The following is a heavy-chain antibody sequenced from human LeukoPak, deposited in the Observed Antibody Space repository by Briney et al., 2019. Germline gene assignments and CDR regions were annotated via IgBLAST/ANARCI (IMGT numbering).Heavy chain of an antibody. CDR3: AREDSSGYYYDY. V-gene: IGHV4-61*02. J-gene: IGHJ4*02. D-gene: IGHD3-22*01. Sequence: SQTLSLTCTVSGDSISSGRYYWSWVRQPAGKELEWIGRIYTSGKTDYNPYTPSLKSRVTISVDRSKNQFSLKLSSVTAADTAVYYCAREDSSGYYYDYWGQGTLVTVSS. CDR1: GDSISSGRYY. CDR2: IYTSGKT.